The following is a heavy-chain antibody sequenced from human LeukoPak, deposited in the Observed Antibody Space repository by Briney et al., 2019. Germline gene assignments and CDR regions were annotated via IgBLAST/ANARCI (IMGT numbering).Heavy chain of an antibody. CDR2: IDPNSGGT. CDR3: ARDSIAAAGLYFDY. V-gene: IGHV1-2*02. CDR1: GYTFTGYC. Sequence: ASVKVSCKASGYTFTGYCMHWVRQAPGQGLEWMGWIDPNSGGTRYAQKFQGRVTMTRDTSISAVYMELSRLTSDDTAVYYCARDSIAAAGLYFDYWGQGTLVTVSS. D-gene: IGHD6-13*01. J-gene: IGHJ4*02.